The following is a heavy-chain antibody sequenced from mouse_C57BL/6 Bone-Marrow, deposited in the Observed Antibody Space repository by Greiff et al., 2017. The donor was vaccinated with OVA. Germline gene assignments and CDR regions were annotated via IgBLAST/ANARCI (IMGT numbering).Heavy chain of an antibody. V-gene: IGHV5-17*01. J-gene: IGHJ4*01. CDR2: ISSGSSTI. CDR1: GFTFSDYG. D-gene: IGHD2-3*01. Sequence: EVMLVESGEGLVKPGGSLKLSCAASGFTFSDYGMHWVRQAPEKGLEWVAYISSGSSTIYYADTVKGRFTISRDNAKNTLFLQLTSLRSEDTAMYYCARNDGMDYWGQGTSVTVSS. CDR3: ARNDGMDY.